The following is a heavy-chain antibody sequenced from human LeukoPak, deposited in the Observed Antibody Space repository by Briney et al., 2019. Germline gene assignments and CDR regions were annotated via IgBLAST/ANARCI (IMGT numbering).Heavy chain of an antibody. J-gene: IGHJ4*02. Sequence: ASVKVSCKASGYTFTSYGISWVRQAPGQGLEWIGWISVYNGNRNYAQKLQGRVTMTTDTYTSTDYMELRSLRSDDTAVYYCARARIAARGVFDYWGQGTMVSVSS. CDR3: ARARIAARGVFDY. D-gene: IGHD6-6*01. V-gene: IGHV1-18*01. CDR1: GYTFTSYG. CDR2: ISVYNGNR.